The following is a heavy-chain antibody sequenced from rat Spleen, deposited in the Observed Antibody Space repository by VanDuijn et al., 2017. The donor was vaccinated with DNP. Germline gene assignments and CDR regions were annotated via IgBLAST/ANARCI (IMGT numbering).Heavy chain of an antibody. J-gene: IGHJ2*01. D-gene: IGHD1-4*01. Sequence: EVQLVESGGGLVQPGRSLKLSCAASGFIFRDHNMAWVRQAPKKGLEWVATISYDGTDTYYRDSVKGRFIISRDNAKSTLSLQMDRLRSEDTATYYCAGRPPPTRGPFDYWGQGVMVTVSS. CDR3: AGRPPPTRGPFDY. V-gene: IGHV5-7*01. CDR1: GFIFRDHN. CDR2: ISYDGTDT.